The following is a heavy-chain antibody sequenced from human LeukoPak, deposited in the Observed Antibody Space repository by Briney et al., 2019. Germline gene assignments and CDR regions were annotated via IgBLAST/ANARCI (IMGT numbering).Heavy chain of an antibody. CDR3: ARDRGGLSQAYYYGMDV. D-gene: IGHD3-10*01. Sequence: PSETLSLTCTVSGGSISSYYWSWIRQPPGKGLEWIGLFYYSGSTNYNPSLKSRVTISVDTSKNQFSLKLSSVTAADTAVYYCARDRGGLSQAYYYGMDVWGQGTTVTVSS. CDR2: FYYSGST. J-gene: IGHJ6*02. CDR1: GGSISSYY. V-gene: IGHV4-59*01.